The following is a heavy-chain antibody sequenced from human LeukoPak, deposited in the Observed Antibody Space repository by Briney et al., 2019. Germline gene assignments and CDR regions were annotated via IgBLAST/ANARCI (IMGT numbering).Heavy chain of an antibody. Sequence: SETLSLTCTVSGGSISSCYWSWIRQPAGKGLEWIGRIYTSGSTNYNPSLKSRVTMSVDTSKNQFSLKLSSVTAADTAVYYCARVSLLPSSHFDYWGQGTLVTVSS. CDR2: IYTSGST. V-gene: IGHV4-4*07. CDR1: GGSISSCY. J-gene: IGHJ4*02. D-gene: IGHD2-2*01. CDR3: ARVSLLPSSHFDY.